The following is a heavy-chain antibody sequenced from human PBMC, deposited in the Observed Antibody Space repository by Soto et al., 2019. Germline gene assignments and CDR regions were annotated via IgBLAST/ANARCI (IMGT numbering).Heavy chain of an antibody. CDR3: ARAVLSGDWEESAFDF. CDR2: INNDGHSK. D-gene: IGHD7-27*01. J-gene: IGHJ5*01. Sequence: PGGSLRLSCAASGFSFSSYRMYWVRQVKGKGLVWVSRINNDGHSKIYEHPVKDRFTLSRDNARNTLYVQMNSLRGEDTAVYYCARAVLSGDWEESAFDFWGQGTPVTVSS. V-gene: IGHV3-74*01. CDR1: GFSFSSYR.